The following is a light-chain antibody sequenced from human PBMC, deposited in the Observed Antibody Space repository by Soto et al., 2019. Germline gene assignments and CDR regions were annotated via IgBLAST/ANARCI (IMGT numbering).Light chain of an antibody. CDR2: GAS. CDR3: QQSYTAVFT. Sequence: DIQMTQSPSSLSASVGDRVTITCRASQSISNYLNWYQQKPGKAPNLLIYGASSLQSGVPSRFSGSGSETEFTLTINNLQFEDFATYYCQQSYTAVFTFGPGTKVDIK. CDR1: QSISNY. J-gene: IGKJ3*01. V-gene: IGKV1-39*01.